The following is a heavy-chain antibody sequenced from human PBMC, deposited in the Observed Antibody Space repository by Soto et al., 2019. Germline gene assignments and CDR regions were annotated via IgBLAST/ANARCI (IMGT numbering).Heavy chain of an antibody. CDR1: SWTSTNYS. CDR3: ARWVGGDYFHY. V-gene: IGHV1-3*01. CDR2: INAGNGNT. Sequence: KVCCKGSSWTSTNYSMNWVRQAPGQRLEWMGWINAGNGNTKYSQKFQGRVTITRDTSASTAYMELRSLRSEDTAVYFCARWVGGDYFHYWGQGTPVTVSS. J-gene: IGHJ4*02. D-gene: IGHD1-26*01.